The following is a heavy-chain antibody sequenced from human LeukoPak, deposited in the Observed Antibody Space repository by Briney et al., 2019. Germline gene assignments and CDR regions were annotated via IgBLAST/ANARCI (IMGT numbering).Heavy chain of an antibody. CDR3: ARDESGAPRPCSGGSCYSSWFDP. Sequence: ASVKVSCKASGYTFTSYGISWVRQAPGQGLEWMGWISAYNGNTNYAQKFQGRVTMTRDTSISTAYMELSRLRSDDTAVYYCARDESGAPRPCSGGSCYSSWFDPWGQGTLVTVSS. CDR2: ISAYNGNT. V-gene: IGHV1-18*01. J-gene: IGHJ5*02. CDR1: GYTFTSYG. D-gene: IGHD2-15*01.